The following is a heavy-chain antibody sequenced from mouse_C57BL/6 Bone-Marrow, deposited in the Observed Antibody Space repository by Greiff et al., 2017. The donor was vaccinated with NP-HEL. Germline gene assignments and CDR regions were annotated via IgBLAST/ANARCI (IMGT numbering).Heavy chain of an antibody. D-gene: IGHD2-3*01. Sequence: VQLQQSGPELVKPGASVKISCKASGYTFTDYYMNWVKQSHGKSLEWIGDINPNNGGTSYNQKFKGKATLTVDKSSSTAYMELRSLTSEDSAVYYCARWGDGYYGGAMDYWGQGTSVTVSS. V-gene: IGHV1-26*01. CDR2: INPNNGGT. CDR1: GYTFTDYY. CDR3: ARWGDGYYGGAMDY. J-gene: IGHJ4*01.